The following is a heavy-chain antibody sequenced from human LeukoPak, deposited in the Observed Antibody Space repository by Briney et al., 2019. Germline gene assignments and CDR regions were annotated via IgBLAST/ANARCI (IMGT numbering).Heavy chain of an antibody. D-gene: IGHD2-2*01. CDR2: IYYSGST. Sequence: SETLSLTCTVSGGSISSYYWSWIRQPPGKGLEWIGYIYYSGSTNYNPSLKSRVTISVDTSKNQFSLKLSSVTAADTAVYYCARAGCSSTSCYAPRYYYYMDVWGQGTMVTVSS. J-gene: IGHJ6*03. V-gene: IGHV4-59*01. CDR1: GGSISSYY. CDR3: ARAGCSSTSCYAPRYYYYMDV.